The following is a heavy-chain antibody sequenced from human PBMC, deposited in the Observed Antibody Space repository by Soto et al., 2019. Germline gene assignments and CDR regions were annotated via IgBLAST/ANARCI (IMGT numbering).Heavy chain of an antibody. CDR2: INWKSDI. CDR1: GFTVDDNA. D-gene: IGHD3-16*01. V-gene: IGHV3-9*01. J-gene: IGHJ4*02. CDR3: AISQDRGGRTTFIY. Sequence: SLRLCCAVSGFTVDDNAMHWVRQAPEKGLEWVSGINWKSDIGYADSVKGRFTISRDNAESSLYLQMNSLRAEDTALYYCAISQDRGGRTTFIYWGQGTQVTVSS.